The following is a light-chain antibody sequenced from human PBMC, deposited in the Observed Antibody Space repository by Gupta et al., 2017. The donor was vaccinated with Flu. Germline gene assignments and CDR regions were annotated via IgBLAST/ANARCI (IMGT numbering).Light chain of an antibody. V-gene: IGLV1-44*01. J-gene: IGLJ3*02. CDR3: ASWDDSLNGNWV. CDR1: SSNIGSNN. Sequence: QSVLTPPPSASGTPGQRVTISCSGRSSNIGSNNVNWYQHLPGTAPKLLIYTNNQRPSGVPDRFSGSKSGTAASLAISGLQSEDEADYYCASWDDSLNGNWVFGGGTRLTVL. CDR2: TNN.